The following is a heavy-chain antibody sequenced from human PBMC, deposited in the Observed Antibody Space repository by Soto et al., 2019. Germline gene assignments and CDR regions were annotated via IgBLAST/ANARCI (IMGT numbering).Heavy chain of an antibody. D-gene: IGHD3-3*01. CDR1: GGTFSSYA. CDR2: IIPIFGTA. CDR3: ARAFTIFGVAYYFDY. Sequence: SVKVSCKASGGTFSSYAISWVRQAPGQGLEWMGGIIPIFGTANYAQKFQGRVTITADESTSTAYMELSGLRSEDTAVYYCARAFTIFGVAYYFDYWGQGTLVTVSS. V-gene: IGHV1-69*13. J-gene: IGHJ4*02.